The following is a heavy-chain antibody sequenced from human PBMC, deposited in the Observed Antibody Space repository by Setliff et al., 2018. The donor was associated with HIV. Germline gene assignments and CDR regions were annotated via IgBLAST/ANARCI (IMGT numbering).Heavy chain of an antibody. V-gene: IGHV4-59*01. CDR3: SRGGGYSSSPSL. Sequence: SETLSLTCNVSGGSISSYYWNWIRQPPGKGLEWIGYIYYSGNTNYNPSLKSRVIIPVDTSKNQFSLKLNSVTAADTAVHYCSRGGGYSSSPSLWGQGTLVTVSS. CDR2: IYYSGNT. D-gene: IGHD6-13*01. CDR1: GGSISSYY. J-gene: IGHJ4*02.